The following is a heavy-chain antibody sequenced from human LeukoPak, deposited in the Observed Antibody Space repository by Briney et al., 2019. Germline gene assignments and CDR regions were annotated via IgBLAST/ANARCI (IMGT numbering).Heavy chain of an antibody. Sequence: ASVKVSCKASGGTFSSYAISWVRQAPGQGLEWMGGIIPIFGTANYAQKFQGRVTITADESTSTAYMELSSLRSEDTAVYYCAHGGGGASGYYYYMDVWGKGTTVTVSS. CDR3: AHGGGGASGYYYYMDV. J-gene: IGHJ6*03. CDR1: GGTFSSYA. CDR2: IIPIFGTA. D-gene: IGHD2-21*01. V-gene: IGHV1-69*01.